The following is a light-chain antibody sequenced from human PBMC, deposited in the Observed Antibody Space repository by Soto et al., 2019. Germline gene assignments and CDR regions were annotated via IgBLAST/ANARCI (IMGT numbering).Light chain of an antibody. V-gene: IGKV1-16*02. CDR1: QDIKSD. J-gene: IGKJ2*01. CDR2: GAS. CDR3: QQSKSHPPT. Sequence: DVQMTQSPSSLSASVGDSVTITCRASQDIKSDLAWYQQRPGEVPKSLIFGASNLLDGVPSKFSGSGSGSEFTLTISSLQPEDSATYFCQQSKSHPPTFGRGTKVEI.